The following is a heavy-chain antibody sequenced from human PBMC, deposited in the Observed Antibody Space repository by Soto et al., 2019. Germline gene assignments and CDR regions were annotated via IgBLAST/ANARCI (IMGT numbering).Heavy chain of an antibody. Sequence: EVQLLESGGGLVQPGGSLRLSCAASGFTFSSYAMSWVRQAPGKGLEWVSAISGSGGSTYYADSVKGRFTISRDDSKKMLYLQMNGLKTEDTALYYCTTDPWGTYYYDSSVSPIFGYFDLWGRGTQVTVSS. D-gene: IGHD3-22*01. CDR1: GFTFSSYA. J-gene: IGHJ2*01. CDR2: ISGSGGST. CDR3: TTDPWGTYYYDSSVSPIFGYFDL. V-gene: IGHV3-23*01.